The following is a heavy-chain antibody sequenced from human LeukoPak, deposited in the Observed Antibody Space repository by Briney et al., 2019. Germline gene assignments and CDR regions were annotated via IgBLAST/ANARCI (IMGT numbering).Heavy chain of an antibody. Sequence: PSETLSLTCTVSGGSISSGDYYWSWICQPPGKGLEWIGYIYYSGSTYYNPSLKSRVTISVDTSKNQFSLKLSSVTAADTAVYYCASLISVRGVIIDYWGQGTLVTVSS. CDR2: IYYSGST. J-gene: IGHJ4*02. CDR1: GGSISSGDYY. D-gene: IGHD3-10*01. CDR3: ASLISVRGVIIDY. V-gene: IGHV4-30-4*01.